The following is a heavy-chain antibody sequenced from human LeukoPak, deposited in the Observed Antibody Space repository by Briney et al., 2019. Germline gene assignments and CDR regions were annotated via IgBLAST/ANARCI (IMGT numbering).Heavy chain of an antibody. CDR3: ARGYYDSSGYSPFDY. J-gene: IGHJ4*02. CDR2: INPNSGNT. Sequence: INPNSGNTGYAQKFQGRVTMTRNTSISTAYMELSSPRSEDTAVYHCARGYYDSSGYSPFDYWGQGTLVTVSS. V-gene: IGHV1-8*01. D-gene: IGHD3-22*01.